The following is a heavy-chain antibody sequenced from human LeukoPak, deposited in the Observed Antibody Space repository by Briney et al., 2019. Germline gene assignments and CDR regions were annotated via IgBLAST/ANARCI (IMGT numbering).Heavy chain of an antibody. CDR3: ASEALGTFTWYDY. CDR2: IYSGGST. Sequence: PGGSLRLSCAASGFTVSSNYMSWVRQAPGKGLEWVPVIYSGGSTYYADSVKGRFTISRDNSKNTLYLQMNSLRAEDTAVYYCASEALGTFTWYDYWGQGTLVTVSS. CDR1: GFTVSSNY. J-gene: IGHJ4*02. D-gene: IGHD7-27*01. V-gene: IGHV3-53*01.